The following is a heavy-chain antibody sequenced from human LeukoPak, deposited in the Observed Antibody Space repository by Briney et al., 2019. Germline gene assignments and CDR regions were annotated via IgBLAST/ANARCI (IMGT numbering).Heavy chain of an antibody. CDR3: ARGVYIAAAQYGY. D-gene: IGHD6-13*01. CDR1: GGSISNYY. V-gene: IGHV4-59*01. Sequence: SETLSLTCTVSGGSISNYYWSWIRQPPGKGLEWIGYIYYSGTTNYNPSLKSRVTILVDTSKNQFSLKLNPVTAADTAVYYCARGVYIAAAQYGYWGQGTLVTVSS. J-gene: IGHJ4*02. CDR2: IYYSGTT.